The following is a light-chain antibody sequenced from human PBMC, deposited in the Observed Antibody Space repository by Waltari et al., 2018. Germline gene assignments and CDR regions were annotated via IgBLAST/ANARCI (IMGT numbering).Light chain of an antibody. CDR3: ATWDDSLNGL. V-gene: IGLV1-44*01. J-gene: IGLJ2*01. Sequence: QSVLTQPPSASGTPGQRVTISCSGSSSNIGRHNVNWYQKVPGTAPNLLIYSTNQRPSGVPDRFSGSKSGTAASLAISGLQSEDEAEYYCATWDDSLNGLFGGGTKLTVL. CDR1: SSNIGRHN. CDR2: STN.